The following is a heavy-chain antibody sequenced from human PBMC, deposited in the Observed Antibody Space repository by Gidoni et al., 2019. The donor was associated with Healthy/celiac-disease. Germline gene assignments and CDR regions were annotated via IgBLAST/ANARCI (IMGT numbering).Heavy chain of an antibody. J-gene: IGHJ3*02. V-gene: IGHV4-38-2*02. Sequence: QVQLQESGPGLVKPSATLSLTCTVSGYSISSGYYWGWIRQPPGKGLEWIGSIYHSGSTYYNPSLKSRVTISVDTSKNQFSLKLSSVTAADTAVYYCARDGAEITMVRGVIITTLDAFDIWGQGTMVTVSS. CDR3: ARDGAEITMVRGVIITTLDAFDI. D-gene: IGHD3-10*01. CDR1: GYSISSGYY. CDR2: IYHSGST.